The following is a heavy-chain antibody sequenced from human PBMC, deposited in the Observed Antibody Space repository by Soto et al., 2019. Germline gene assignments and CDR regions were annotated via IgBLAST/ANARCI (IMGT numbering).Heavy chain of an antibody. CDR2: ISAYNGNT. J-gene: IGHJ5*02. Sequence: QVQLVQSGAEVKKPGASVKVSCKASGYTFTSYGISWVRQAPGQGLEWMGWISAYNGNTNYAQKLQGRVTMTTDTPTSTADMELRGLRSDDTAVYYCARNEGYKWNYGGSWFDPWGQGTLVTVSS. CDR3: ARNEGYKWNYGGSWFDP. V-gene: IGHV1-18*01. CDR1: GYTFTSYG. D-gene: IGHD1-7*01.